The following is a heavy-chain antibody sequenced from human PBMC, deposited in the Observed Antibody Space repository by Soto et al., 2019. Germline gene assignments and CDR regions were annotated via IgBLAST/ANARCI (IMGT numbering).Heavy chain of an antibody. D-gene: IGHD1-26*01. CDR3: ARGWSYSP. CDR2: IYHSGST. V-gene: IGHV4-38-2*01. J-gene: IGHJ3*01. CDR1: GYSISSGYY. Sequence: PSETLSLTCAVSGYSISSGYYWGWIRQPPGKGLEWIGSIYHSGSTYYNPSLKSRVTISVDTSKNQFSLKLSSVTAADTAVYYCARGWSYSPWGQGTMVTVSS.